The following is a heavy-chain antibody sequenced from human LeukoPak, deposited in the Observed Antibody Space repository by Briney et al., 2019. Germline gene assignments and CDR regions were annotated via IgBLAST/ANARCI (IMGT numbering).Heavy chain of an antibody. D-gene: IGHD3-10*01. J-gene: IGHJ4*02. CDR1: GFTFSSYG. CDR2: ISYDGSNK. Sequence: GGSLRLSCAASGFTFSSYGMHWVRQAPGKGLEWVAVISYDGSNKYYADSVKGRFTISRDNSKNTLFLQLNSLRAEDTAVYYCTNYGSGSYDNYWGQGTLVTDSS. CDR3: TNYGSGSYDNY. V-gene: IGHV3-30*18.